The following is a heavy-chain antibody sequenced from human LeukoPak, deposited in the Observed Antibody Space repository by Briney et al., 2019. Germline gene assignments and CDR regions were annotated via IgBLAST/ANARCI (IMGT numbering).Heavy chain of an antibody. CDR3: ARDRVWGPRYYYYYMDV. CDR1: GGSISTYY. V-gene: IGHV4-59*01. Sequence: SETLSLTCTVSGGSISTYYWSWIRQPPGKGLEWIGYIYYSGSTTYNPSLKSRVTISVDTSKNQFSLKLSSVTAADTAVYYCARDRVWGPRYYYYYMDVWGKGTTVTVSS. J-gene: IGHJ6*03. CDR2: IYYSGST. D-gene: IGHD7-27*01.